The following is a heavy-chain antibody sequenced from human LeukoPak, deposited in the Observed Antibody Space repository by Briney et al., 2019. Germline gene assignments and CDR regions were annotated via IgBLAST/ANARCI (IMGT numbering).Heavy chain of an antibody. CDR1: GFTVSSSY. CDR2: IYSGGST. D-gene: IGHD2-21*02. J-gene: IGHJ4*02. Sequence: GGSLRLSCAASGFTVSSSYMSWVRQAPGKGLEWVSVIYSGGSTYYADSVKGRFTISRDNAKNSLYLQMNSLRAEDTAVYYCAREGARGLLGGFFFDYWGQGTLVTVSS. CDR3: AREGARGLLGGFFFDY. V-gene: IGHV3-66*01.